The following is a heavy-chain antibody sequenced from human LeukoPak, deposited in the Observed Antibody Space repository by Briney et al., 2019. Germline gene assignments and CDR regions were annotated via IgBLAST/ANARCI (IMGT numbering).Heavy chain of an antibody. Sequence: EPLSLTCTVSGGPITIANWNWIRQPPGKGLEWIGYIYNSGSTNYNPSPKSPVTISLDTSKNKVSLKLSSVTAADTAVYYCARQRFLEWSQGWFDHWGQGTLVTVSS. CDR3: ARQRFLEWSQGWFDH. CDR2: IYNSGST. J-gene: IGHJ5*02. V-gene: IGHV4-59*08. D-gene: IGHD3-3*01. CDR1: GGPITIAN.